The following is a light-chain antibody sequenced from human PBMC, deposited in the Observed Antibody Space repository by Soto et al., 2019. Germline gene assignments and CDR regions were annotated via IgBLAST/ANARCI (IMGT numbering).Light chain of an antibody. J-gene: IGKJ1*01. Sequence: DIQLTQSPSFLSASVGDRVTITCRASQGIRSYLSWYQQKPGKAPKLLTYAASTMQSGVPSRFSGSGSGTEFALTISSLHPVGFATYYCQQFNSYRMFVQGTKVEIK. V-gene: IGKV1-9*01. CDR2: AAS. CDR1: QGIRSY. CDR3: QQFNSYRM.